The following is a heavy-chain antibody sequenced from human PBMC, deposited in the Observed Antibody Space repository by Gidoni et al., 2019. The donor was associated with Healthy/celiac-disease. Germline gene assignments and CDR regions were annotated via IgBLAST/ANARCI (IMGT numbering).Heavy chain of an antibody. V-gene: IGHV4-39*01. J-gene: IGHJ5*02. D-gene: IGHD3-3*01. Sequence: QLQLQESGPGLVKPSETLSLTCTVAGGSISSSSYYWGWIRQPRGKGLEWIGSGYYSGITYSTPSLKMRVTISVDTSKNQFSLKLSSVTAADTAVYYCARQEFGYYDFWSGYPNWFDPWGQGPLVTVSS. CDR1: GGSISSSSYY. CDR3: ARQEFGYYDFWSGYPNWFDP. CDR2: GYYSGIT.